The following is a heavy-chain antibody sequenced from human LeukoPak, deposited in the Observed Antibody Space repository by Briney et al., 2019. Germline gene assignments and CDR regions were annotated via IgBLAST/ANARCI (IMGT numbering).Heavy chain of an antibody. CDR3: AKGVRITMVRGAFDI. CDR1: GFTFDDYA. Sequence: GGSLRLSCAASGFTFDDYAMHWVRQAPGKGLEWVSGISWNSGSIGYADSVKGRFTISRDNAKNSLYLQMNSLRAEDTALYYCAKGVRITMVRGAFDIWGQGTMVTVSS. J-gene: IGHJ3*02. CDR2: ISWNSGSI. V-gene: IGHV3-9*01. D-gene: IGHD3-10*01.